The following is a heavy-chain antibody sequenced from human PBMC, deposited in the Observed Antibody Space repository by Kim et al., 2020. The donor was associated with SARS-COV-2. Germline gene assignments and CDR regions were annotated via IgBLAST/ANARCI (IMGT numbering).Heavy chain of an antibody. Sequence: SETLSLTCTVSGGSISSGGYYWSWIRQHPGKGLEWIGYIYYSGSTYYNPSLKSRVTISVDTSKNQFSLKLSSVTAADTAVYYCARARRGIVVDAFDIWGQGTMGTASS. CDR2: IYYSGST. V-gene: IGHV4-31*03. D-gene: IGHD6-19*01. J-gene: IGHJ3*02. CDR1: GGSISSGGYY. CDR3: ARARRGIVVDAFDI.